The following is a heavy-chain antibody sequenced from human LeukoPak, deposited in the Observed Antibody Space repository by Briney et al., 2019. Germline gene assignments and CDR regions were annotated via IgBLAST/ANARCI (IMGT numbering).Heavy chain of an antibody. CDR2: IYYSGST. D-gene: IGHD1-26*01. CDR3: ARRSYGEGWPFDY. CDR1: GGSISSYY. V-gene: IGHV4-59*01. Sequence: SETLSLTCTVSGGSISSYYWSWIRQPPGKGLEWMGNIYYSGSTNYNPSLKSRVTISVDTSKKQFSLELSSVTAADTAVYYCARRSYGEGWPFDYWGQGTLVTASS. J-gene: IGHJ4*02.